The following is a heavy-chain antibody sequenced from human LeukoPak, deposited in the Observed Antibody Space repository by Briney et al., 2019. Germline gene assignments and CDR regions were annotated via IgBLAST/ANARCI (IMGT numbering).Heavy chain of an antibody. CDR2: IHPEDSYA. J-gene: IGHJ6*03. Sequence: NSGESLKISCKGSGYSFSNYWVGWVRQMPGKGLEWMGVIHPEDSYARYNPAFEGQVTLSVDESTNTAHLQLSSLKASDTAIYYCARQNHYYYYMDVWGRGTTVLVSS. V-gene: IGHV5-51*01. CDR1: GYSFSNYW. CDR3: ARQNHYYYYMDV.